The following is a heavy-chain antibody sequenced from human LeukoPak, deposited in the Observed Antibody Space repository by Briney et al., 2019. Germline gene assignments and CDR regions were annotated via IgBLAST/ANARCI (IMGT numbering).Heavy chain of an antibody. CDR2: IWSDGSNK. V-gene: IGHV3-33*01. Sequence: GGSLRLSCEASGLTFSSYGMHWVRQAPGKGLEWVAVIWSDGSNKYYADSVKGRFAISRDNSKNTVWLQMNSLRAEDTAVYYCASAAGAHDNWGQGTLVTVSS. D-gene: IGHD6-13*01. CDR1: GLTFSSYG. CDR3: ASAAGAHDN. J-gene: IGHJ4*02.